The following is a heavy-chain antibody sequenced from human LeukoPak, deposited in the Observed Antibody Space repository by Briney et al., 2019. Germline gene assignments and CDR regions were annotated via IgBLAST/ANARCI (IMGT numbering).Heavy chain of an antibody. V-gene: IGHV3-9*01. CDR2: ISWNSGSI. Sequence: GGSLRLSCAASGFTFDDYAMHWVRQAPGKGLEWVSGISWNSGSIGYADSVKGRFTISRDNAKNSLYLQMNSLRAEDTAVYYCARDRGYCSSTSCQPHYYFDYWGQGTLVTVSS. D-gene: IGHD2-2*01. CDR3: ARDRGYCSSTSCQPHYYFDY. J-gene: IGHJ4*02. CDR1: GFTFDDYA.